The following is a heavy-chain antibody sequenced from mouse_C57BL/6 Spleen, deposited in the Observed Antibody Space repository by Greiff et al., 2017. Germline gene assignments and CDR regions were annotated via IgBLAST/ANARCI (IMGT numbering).Heavy chain of an antibody. CDR1: GYTFTGYW. CDR2: IIPGSGST. J-gene: IGHJ4*01. Sequence: VKLVESGAELMKPGASVKLSCKATGYTFTGYWIEWVKQRPGHGLEWIGEIIPGSGSTNYTEKFKGKATFTADTSSNTAYMQLSSLTTEDSAIYCCARYYGEKGMDYWGQGTSVTVSS. V-gene: IGHV1-9*01. D-gene: IGHD2-13*01. CDR3: ARYYGEKGMDY.